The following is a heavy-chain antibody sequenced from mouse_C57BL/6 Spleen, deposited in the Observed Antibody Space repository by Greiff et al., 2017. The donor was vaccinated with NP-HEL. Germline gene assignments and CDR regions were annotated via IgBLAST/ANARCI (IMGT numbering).Heavy chain of an antibody. V-gene: IGHV14-4*01. J-gene: IGHJ3*01. CDR3: TRYDGYYVAWFAY. CDR2: IDPENGDT. D-gene: IGHD2-3*01. CDR1: GFNIKDDY. Sequence: VQLKQSGAELVRPGASVKLSCTASGFNIKDDYMHWVKQRPEQGLEWLGWIDPENGDTEYASKFQGKATITADTSSNTAYLQLSSLTSEATAVYYCTRYDGYYVAWFAYWGQGTLVTVSA.